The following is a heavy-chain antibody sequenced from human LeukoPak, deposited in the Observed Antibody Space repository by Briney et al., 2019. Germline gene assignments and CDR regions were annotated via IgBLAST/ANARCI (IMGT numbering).Heavy chain of an antibody. CDR3: ARGTGFLYSSGWDYYYYMDV. J-gene: IGHJ6*03. Sequence: GGSLRLSCAASGFTFSSYGMHWVRQAPGKGLEWVAFIRYDGSNKYYADSVKGRFTISRDNSKNTLYLQMNSLRAEDTALYYCARGTGFLYSSGWDYYYYMDVWGKGTTVTVSS. V-gene: IGHV3-30*02. CDR2: IRYDGSNK. CDR1: GFTFSSYG. D-gene: IGHD6-19*01.